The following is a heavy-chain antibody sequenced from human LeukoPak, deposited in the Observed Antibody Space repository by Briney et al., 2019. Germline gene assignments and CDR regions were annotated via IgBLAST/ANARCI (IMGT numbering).Heavy chain of an antibody. CDR1: GGPISSSSYY. V-gene: IGHV4-61*01. CDR3: ARDFRGSVDAFDI. CDR2: IYYSGRT. Sequence: PSETLSLTCTVSGGPISSSSYYWGWIRQPPGKGLEWIGYIYYSGRTNYNPSLKSRVSISVDTSKNQFSLKLSSVTAADTAVYYCARDFRGSVDAFDIWGQGTMVAVSS. J-gene: IGHJ3*02.